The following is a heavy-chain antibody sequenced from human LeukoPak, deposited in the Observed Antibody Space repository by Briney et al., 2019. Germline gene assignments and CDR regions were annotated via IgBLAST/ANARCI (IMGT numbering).Heavy chain of an antibody. CDR3: ARDLYCSSTSCYSYYYYGMDV. CDR1: GYTFTSYG. Sequence: ASVKVSCKASGYTFTSYGISWVRQAPGQGLEWMGWISAYNGNTNYAQKLQGRVTMTTDTSTSTAYMELRSLRSDDTAVYYCARDLYCSSTSCYSYYYYGMDVWGQGTTVTASS. D-gene: IGHD2-2*01. J-gene: IGHJ6*02. CDR2: ISAYNGNT. V-gene: IGHV1-18*01.